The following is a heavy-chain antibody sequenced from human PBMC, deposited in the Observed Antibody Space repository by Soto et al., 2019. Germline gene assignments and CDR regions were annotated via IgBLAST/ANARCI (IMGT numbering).Heavy chain of an antibody. D-gene: IGHD3-3*01. CDR1: VFTFGKNS. J-gene: IGHJ4*02. V-gene: IGHV3-48*02. Sequence: GGSLIISGAASVFTFGKNSMNWVRPAPVKGLEWVSYITDSNDTVHYADSVRCRFTISRDNAESSLYLQMNSLRDEDTAVYFCARDFGHGYYLDYWGRGTLVTVSS. CDR3: ARDFGHGYYLDY. CDR2: ITDSNDTV.